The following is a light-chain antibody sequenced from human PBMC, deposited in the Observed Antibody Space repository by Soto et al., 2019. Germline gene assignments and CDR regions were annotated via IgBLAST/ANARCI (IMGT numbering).Light chain of an antibody. CDR2: AAA. V-gene: IGKV3-15*01. CDR1: QSVGKN. Sequence: EIVMTQSPAALFVSLGERVTLSCRASQSVGKNLAWYQQRPGQGPRLLIFAAADRATDIPVRFSGSASGTDFTLTISRPQSKDSAIYYCQQYNNWPPWTFGRGTKVEI. J-gene: IGKJ1*01. CDR3: QQYNNWPPWT.